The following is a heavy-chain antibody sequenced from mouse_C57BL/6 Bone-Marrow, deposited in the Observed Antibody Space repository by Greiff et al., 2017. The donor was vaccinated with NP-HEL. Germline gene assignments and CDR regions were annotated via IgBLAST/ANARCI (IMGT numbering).Heavy chain of an antibody. CDR2: ISYRGST. V-gene: IGHV3-8*01. D-gene: IGHD1-1*01. CDR3: ASYPHHCYSSSYLYFDY. J-gene: IGHJ2*01. Sequence: VQLKESGPGLAKPSQTLSLTCYVTGYSITSDYWNWIRKFPGNKLEYMGYISYRGSTYYNTSIKRRIPILRDTSKNQYDLQLHSGTTADTATSYCASYPHHCYSSSYLYFDYWGQGTTLTVS. CDR1: GYSITSDY.